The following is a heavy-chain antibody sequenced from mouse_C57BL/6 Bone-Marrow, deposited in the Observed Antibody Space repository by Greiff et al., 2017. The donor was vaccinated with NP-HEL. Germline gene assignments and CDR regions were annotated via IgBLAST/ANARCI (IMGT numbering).Heavy chain of an antibody. Sequence: VQLQQSGPGLVQPSQSLSITCTVSGFSLTSYGVHWVRQSPGKGLEWLGVIWSGGSTDYNAAFISRLSISKDNSKSQVFFKMNSLQADYTAIYYCARNWGTYYYAMDYWGQGTSVTVSS. CDR2: IWSGGST. J-gene: IGHJ4*01. CDR1: GFSLTSYG. CDR3: ARNWGTYYYAMDY. D-gene: IGHD3-3*01. V-gene: IGHV2-2*01.